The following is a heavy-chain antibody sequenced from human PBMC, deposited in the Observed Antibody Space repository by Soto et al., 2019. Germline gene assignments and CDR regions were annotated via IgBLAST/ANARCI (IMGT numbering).Heavy chain of an antibody. Sequence: VQLQQWGAGLLKPSETLSLTCAVYGGSFSGYYWSWIRQPPGKGLEWIGEINHSGSTNYNPSLKSRVTISVDTSKNQFSLKLSSVTAADTAVYYCARVSLECSSTSCYRFYYYYYMDVWGKGTTVTVSS. D-gene: IGHD2-2*01. J-gene: IGHJ6*03. CDR3: ARVSLECSSTSCYRFYYYYYMDV. CDR1: GGSFSGYY. CDR2: INHSGST. V-gene: IGHV4-34*01.